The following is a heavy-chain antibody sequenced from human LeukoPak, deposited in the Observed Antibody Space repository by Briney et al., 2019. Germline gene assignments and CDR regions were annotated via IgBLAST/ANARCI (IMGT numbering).Heavy chain of an antibody. CDR2: INPNSGGT. CDR1: GYTFTRYY. Sequence: ASVKVSCKASGYTFTRYYMHWVRQAPGQGLEWMGWINPNSGGTNYAQKFQGRVTMTRDTSISTAYMELSRLRSDDTAVYYCAGHYYDSSGYYGYGFDYWGQGTLVTVSS. V-gene: IGHV1-2*02. D-gene: IGHD3-22*01. J-gene: IGHJ4*02. CDR3: AGHYYDSSGYYGYGFDY.